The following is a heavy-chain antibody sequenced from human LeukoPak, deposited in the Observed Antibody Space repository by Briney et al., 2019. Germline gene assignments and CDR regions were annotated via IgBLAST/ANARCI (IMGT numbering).Heavy chain of an antibody. CDR1: GFTFSSYG. D-gene: IGHD5-18*01. J-gene: IGHJ4*02. CDR2: ISHDGSNK. V-gene: IGHV3-30*03. CDR3: ARIGFGYSYGQGFDY. Sequence: PGGSLRLSCVASGFTFSSYGMHWVRQAPGKGLAWVAVISHDGSNKYYADSVKGRFTISRDNSENTLYLHMTSLRPEDTAVYYCARIGFGYSYGQGFDYWGQGTLVSVSS.